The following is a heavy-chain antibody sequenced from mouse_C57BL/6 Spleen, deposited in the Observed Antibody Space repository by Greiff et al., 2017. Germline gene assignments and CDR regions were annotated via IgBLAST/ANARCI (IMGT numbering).Heavy chain of an antibody. Sequence: QVQLQQPGAELVRPGSSVKLSCKASGYTFTSYWMDWVKQRPGQGLEWIGNIYPSDSDTHYNQKFKDKATLTVDKSSRTAYIQLSSLTSEDAAVYDCARNYGTFYSMDYWGQGTSLTVSS. D-gene: IGHD1-1*01. V-gene: IGHV1-61*01. J-gene: IGHJ4*01. CDR3: ARNYGTFYSMDY. CDR2: IYPSDSDT. CDR1: GYTFTSYW.